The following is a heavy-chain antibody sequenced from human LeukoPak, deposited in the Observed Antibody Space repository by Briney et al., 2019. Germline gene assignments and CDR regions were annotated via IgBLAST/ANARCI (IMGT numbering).Heavy chain of an antibody. CDR3: AKDRGLRSPSLYYGMDV. V-gene: IGHV3-43D*03. D-gene: IGHD5-12*01. J-gene: IGHJ6*02. CDR1: GFTFDDYA. CDR2: ISWDGGRT. Sequence: GGSLRLSCAASGFTFDDYAMHWVRQAPGKGLEWVTLISWDGGRTYYADSVKGRFTISRDNSKNSLYLQMNSLRAEDTALYYCAKDRGLRSPSLYYGMDVWGQGTTVTVSS.